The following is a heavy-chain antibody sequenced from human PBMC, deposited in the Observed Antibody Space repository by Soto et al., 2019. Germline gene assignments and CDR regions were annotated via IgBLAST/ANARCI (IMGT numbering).Heavy chain of an antibody. J-gene: IGHJ4*02. CDR2: IYTSGST. D-gene: IGHD1-26*01. CDR1: GDSMTKYY. CDR3: ARTVGAAYYFDF. V-gene: IGHV4-4*07. Sequence: QVQLQESGPGLVKPSETLSLTCTVSGDSMTKYYWSWIRQPAGKGPEWIGRIYTSGSTNYNPSLKSRVTMSIDTSNNHFSLKLKSVTAADTAVYYCARTVGAAYYFDFWGQGALVTVSS.